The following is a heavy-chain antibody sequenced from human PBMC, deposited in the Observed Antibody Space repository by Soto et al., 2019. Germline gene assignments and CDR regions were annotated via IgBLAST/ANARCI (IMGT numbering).Heavy chain of an antibody. CDR2: TTYDGGIK. CDR1: GFSFSGYC. J-gene: IGHJ6*02. CDR3: AGALENPYFYYGLNV. Sequence: VGSLILSCAASGFSFSGYCMEWVRLAPGKGLEWVAATTYDGGIKHYVDSVKGRFTISRDNSKNTLYLQMNSLRVEDTATYYCAGALENPYFYYGLNVWGQGTTVTVS. D-gene: IGHD1-1*01. V-gene: IGHV3-30*03.